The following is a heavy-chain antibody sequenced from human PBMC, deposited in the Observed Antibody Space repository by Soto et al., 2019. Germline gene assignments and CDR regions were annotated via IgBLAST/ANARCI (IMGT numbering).Heavy chain of an antibody. CDR2: INHSGST. CDR1: GGSFSGYY. J-gene: IGHJ1*01. CDR3: XRGXXRWLQSRAEYFQH. V-gene: IGHV4-34*01. Sequence: QVQLQQWGAGLLKPSETLSLTCAVYGGSFSGYYWSWIRQPPGKGLEWIGEINHSGSTNYNPSLKSRVTISXXTSXNQFSLKLSSVTXADTAXXXXXRGXXRWLQSRAEYFQHWGQXTXVTVSS. D-gene: IGHD5-12*01.